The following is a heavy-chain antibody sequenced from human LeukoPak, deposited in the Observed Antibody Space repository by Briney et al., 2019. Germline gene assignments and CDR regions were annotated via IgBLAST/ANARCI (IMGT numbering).Heavy chain of an antibody. J-gene: IGHJ6*02. D-gene: IGHD3-16*01. CDR1: GFTFSGSS. CDR3: ARGGGLDV. V-gene: IGHV3-33*01. CDR2: IWYDGSNK. Sequence: GGSLRLSCAASGFTFSGSSMHWVRQAPGKGLEWVAVIWYDGSNKNYVDSVKGRFTISRDNPKNTLYLQMNSLRAEDTAVYFCARGGGLDVWGQGATVTVSS.